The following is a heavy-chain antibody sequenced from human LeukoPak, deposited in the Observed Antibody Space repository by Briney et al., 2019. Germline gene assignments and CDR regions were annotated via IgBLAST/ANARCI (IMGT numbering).Heavy chain of an antibody. CDR1: GFTFTNYV. Sequence: PGGSLRLSCAASGFTFTNYVMHWVRQAPGKGLEWVAFIPFDGTIEYYADSVKGRFTISRDNSKNTLFLQLNGLRADDTSVYYCARGYDVLSGAIPDAFDVWGQGTMVTVSS. CDR3: ARGYDVLSGAIPDAFDV. D-gene: IGHD3-9*01. V-gene: IGHV3-30*04. J-gene: IGHJ3*01. CDR2: IPFDGTIE.